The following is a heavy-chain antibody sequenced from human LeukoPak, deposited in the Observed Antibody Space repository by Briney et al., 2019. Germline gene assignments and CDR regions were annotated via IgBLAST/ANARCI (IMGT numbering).Heavy chain of an antibody. J-gene: IGHJ3*02. CDR1: GGSISSYY. CDR3: ARGGSGWYSAFDI. V-gene: IGHV4-59*01. Sequence: SETLSLTCTVSGGSISSYYWSWIRQPPGKGLEWIGYIYYSGSTNYNPSLKSRVTISVDTSKNQFSLKLSSVTAADTAVYYCARGGSGWYSAFDIWGQGTMVTVSS. CDR2: IYYSGST. D-gene: IGHD6-19*01.